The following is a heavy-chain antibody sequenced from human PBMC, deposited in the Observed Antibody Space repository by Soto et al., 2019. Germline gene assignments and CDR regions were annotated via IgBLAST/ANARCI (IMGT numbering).Heavy chain of an antibody. CDR3: AKNPGYYYDSTGYHFDY. CDR2: LYYGRSA. CDR1: GDSISSYY. V-gene: IGHV4-59*01. Sequence: PSETLSLTCAVSGDSISSYYCMWIRQPPGKGLESIGYLYYGRSANYNPPLKSRVTLSVDTSTNQCSLTLSSMTAADTAVYYCAKNPGYYYDSTGYHFDYWGQGTLVTVSS. J-gene: IGHJ4*02. D-gene: IGHD3-22*01.